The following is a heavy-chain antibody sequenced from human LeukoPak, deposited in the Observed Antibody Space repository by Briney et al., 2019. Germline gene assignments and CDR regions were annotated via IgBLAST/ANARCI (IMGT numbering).Heavy chain of an antibody. J-gene: IGHJ4*02. CDR3: ARGDESGYYDDFDY. D-gene: IGHD3-3*01. V-gene: IGHV3-53*01. CDR2: IYTGGNT. Sequence: GGSLRLSCAASGFTVDSNYLSWVRQAPGKGLEWVSTIYTGGNTYYAASVKGRFTISRDFSKNTVFLHMNSLRAKDTAMYYCARGDESGYYDDFDYWGQGALVTVSS. CDR1: GFTVDSNY.